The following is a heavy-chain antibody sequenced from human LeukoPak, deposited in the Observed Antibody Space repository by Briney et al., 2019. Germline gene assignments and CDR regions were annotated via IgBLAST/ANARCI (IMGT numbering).Heavy chain of an antibody. CDR2: IYYSGST. J-gene: IGHJ4*02. CDR3: ARVTGYIVEDYFDY. V-gene: IGHV4-61*01. D-gene: IGHD3-22*01. Sequence: SETLSLTCTVSGGSINYSSYYWSWIRQPPGKGLEWIGYIYYSGSTNYNPSLKSRVTISVDTSKNQFSLRLSSVTAADTAVYYCARVTGYIVEDYFDYWGQGTLVTVSS. CDR1: GGSINYSSYY.